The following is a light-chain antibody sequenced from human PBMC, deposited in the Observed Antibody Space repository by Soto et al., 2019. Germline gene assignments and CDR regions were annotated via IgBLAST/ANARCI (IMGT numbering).Light chain of an antibody. CDR1: SPNIGAGYD. V-gene: IGLV1-40*01. CDR2: GNS. Sequence: QSVLTQPPSVSGAPGQRVTISCTGSSPNIGAGYDVHWYQQLPGTAPKLLIYGNSNRPSGVPDRFSGSKSGTSASLAITGLQAEDEADYYCQSYDRSLSAAVFGGGTQLTVL. J-gene: IGLJ7*01. CDR3: QSYDRSLSAAV.